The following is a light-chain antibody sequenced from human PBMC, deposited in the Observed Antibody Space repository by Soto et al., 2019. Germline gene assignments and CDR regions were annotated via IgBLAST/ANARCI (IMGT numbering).Light chain of an antibody. CDR3: QQYNDLWT. CDR2: RTS. J-gene: IGKJ1*01. Sequence: DIPMTQSPSTLSASVGDRVTITCRASQSISSWLAWYQQKPGKVPKLLIHRTSSLESGVPSRFSGSGSGTEFTLTSSSLQPDDFATYYCQQYNDLWTFGQGTTVEMK. CDR1: QSISSW. V-gene: IGKV1-5*03.